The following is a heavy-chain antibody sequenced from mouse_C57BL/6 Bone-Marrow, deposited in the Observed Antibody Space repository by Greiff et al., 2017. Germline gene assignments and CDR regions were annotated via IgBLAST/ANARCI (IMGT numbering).Heavy chain of an antibody. V-gene: IGHV1-76*01. CDR2: IYPGSGNT. D-gene: IGHD2-1*01. CDR1: GYTFTDYY. J-gene: IGHJ2*01. CDR3: ARRGNPYYLDY. Sequence: QVQLKQSGAELVRPGASVKLSCKASGYTFTDYYINWVKQRPGQGLEWIARIYPGSGNTYYNEKFKGKATLTAEKSSSTAYMQLSSLTSEDSAVYFCARRGNPYYLDYWGQGTTLTVSS.